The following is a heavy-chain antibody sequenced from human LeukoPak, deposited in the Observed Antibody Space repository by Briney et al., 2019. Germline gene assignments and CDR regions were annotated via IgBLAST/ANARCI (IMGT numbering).Heavy chain of an antibody. J-gene: IGHJ1*01. CDR1: GFTFNSYA. Sequence: GGSLRLSRAASGFTFNSYALHWVRQAPGKGLEWVAVTSYDGNNKYYAESVKGRFTISRDNPKSMLYLQMNSLRPEDTAVYYCARGEDGFWSGYVEHWGQGTLVTVSS. CDR2: TSYDGNNK. CDR3: ARGEDGFWSGYVEH. V-gene: IGHV3-30-3*01. D-gene: IGHD3-3*01.